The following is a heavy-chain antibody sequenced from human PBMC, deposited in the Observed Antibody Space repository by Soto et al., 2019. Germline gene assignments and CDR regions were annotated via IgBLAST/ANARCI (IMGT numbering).Heavy chain of an antibody. Sequence: QVQLQQWGAGLLKPSETLSLTCAVYGGSFSGYYWSWIRQPPGKGLEWIEEINHSGSTNYNPSLKSRVTISVDTSKNQFSLKLSSVTAADTAVYYCARPGSIVVVPAAIPWFDPWGQGTLVTVSS. V-gene: IGHV4-34*01. CDR2: INHSGST. D-gene: IGHD2-2*01. CDR3: ARPGSIVVVPAAIPWFDP. CDR1: GGSFSGYY. J-gene: IGHJ5*02.